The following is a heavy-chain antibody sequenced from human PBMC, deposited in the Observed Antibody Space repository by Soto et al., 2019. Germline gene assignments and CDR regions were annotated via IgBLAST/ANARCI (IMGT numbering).Heavy chain of an antibody. CDR2: IYYSGST. J-gene: IGHJ6*01. Sequence: PSESLSLTCTVAGGSVSSGSYYWSWIRQPPGKGLEWIGYIYYSGSTNYNPSLKSRGTISVDTSKNQFSLKLSSVTAADTAVYYCPRDRSLVYSDFWSGYYTANSFYYRMDV. D-gene: IGHD3-3*01. CDR3: PRDRSLVYSDFWSGYYTANSFYYRMDV. CDR1: GGSVSSGSYY. V-gene: IGHV4-61*01.